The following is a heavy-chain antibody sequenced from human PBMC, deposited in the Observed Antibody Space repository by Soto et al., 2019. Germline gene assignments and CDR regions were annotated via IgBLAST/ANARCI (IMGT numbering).Heavy chain of an antibody. CDR1: GFTFSSYG. CDR2: IWYDGSNK. Sequence: VQLVESGGGLVKPGGSLRLSCAASGFTFSSYGMHWVRQAPGKGLEWVAVIWYDGSNKYYADSVKGRFTISRDNSKNTLNLQMNSLRAEDTAVYYCEREYGEAFDIWGQGTMVTVSS. V-gene: IGHV3-33*08. CDR3: EREYGEAFDI. D-gene: IGHD4-17*01. J-gene: IGHJ3*02.